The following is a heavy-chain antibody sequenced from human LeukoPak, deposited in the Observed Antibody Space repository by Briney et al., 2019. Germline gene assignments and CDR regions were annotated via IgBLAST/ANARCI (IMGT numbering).Heavy chain of an antibody. V-gene: IGHV3-7*03. CDR2: IKQDGSEK. D-gene: IGHD4-17*01. J-gene: IGHJ6*03. CDR3: ARERSYGDYVFAENYYYMDV. Sequence: PGGSLRLSCAASGFTFSSYWMSWVRQAPGKGLEWVANIKQDGSEKYYVDSVKGRFTISRDNAKNSLYLQMNSLRAEDTAVYYCARERSYGDYVFAENYYYMDVWGKGTTVTVSS. CDR1: GFTFSSYW.